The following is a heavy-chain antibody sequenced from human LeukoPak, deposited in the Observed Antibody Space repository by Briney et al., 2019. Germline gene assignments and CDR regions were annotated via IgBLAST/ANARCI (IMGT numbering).Heavy chain of an antibody. CDR1: GESFSGYY. V-gene: IGHV4-34*01. CDR3: ARGLGKYSSVYYYYYGMDV. CDR2: INHSGST. J-gene: IGHJ6*04. D-gene: IGHD6-25*01. Sequence: SETLSLTCADYGESFSGYYWSWIRQPPGKGLEWIGEINHSGSTNYNPSLKSRVTISVDTSKNQFSLKLSSVTAADTAVYYCARGLGKYSSVYYYYYGMDVWGKGTTVTVSS.